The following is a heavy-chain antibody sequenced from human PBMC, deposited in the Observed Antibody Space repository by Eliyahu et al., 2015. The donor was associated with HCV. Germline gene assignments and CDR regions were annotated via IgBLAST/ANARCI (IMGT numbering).Heavy chain of an antibody. D-gene: IGHD6-19*01. CDR2: IYTSGST. CDR3: ARSATFYSSGPNDYYYGMDV. J-gene: IGHJ6*02. Sequence: QVQLQESGPGLVKPSQTLSLTCTVSGGSISSGSYYWSWIRQPAGKGLEWIGRIYTSGSTNYNPSLKSRVTISVDTSKNQFSLKLSSVTAADTAVYYCARSATFYSSGPNDYYYGMDVWGQGTTVTVSS. CDR1: GGSISSGSYY. V-gene: IGHV4-61*02.